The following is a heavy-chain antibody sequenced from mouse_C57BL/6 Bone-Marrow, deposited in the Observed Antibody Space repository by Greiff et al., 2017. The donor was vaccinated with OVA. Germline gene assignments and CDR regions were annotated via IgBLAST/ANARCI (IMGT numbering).Heavy chain of an antibody. CDR1: GFNIKDDY. J-gene: IGHJ2*01. V-gene: IGHV14-4*01. CDR3: TTVYYLDY. CDR2: IDPENGDT. Sequence: DVQLQESGAELVRPGASVKLSCTASGFNIKDDYMHWVKQRPEQGLEWIGWIDPENGDTEYASKFQGKATITADTSSNTAYMQLSSLTSEDTAVYYSTTVYYLDYWGQGTTLTVSS.